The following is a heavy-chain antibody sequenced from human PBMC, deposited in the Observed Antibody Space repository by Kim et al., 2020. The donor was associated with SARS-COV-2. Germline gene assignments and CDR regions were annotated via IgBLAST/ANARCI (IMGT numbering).Heavy chain of an antibody. CDR3: ARERFLEWLSYYYYYGMDV. J-gene: IGHJ6*02. CDR2: IYTSGST. CDR1: GGSISSYY. V-gene: IGHV4-4*07. D-gene: IGHD3-3*01. Sequence: SETLSLTCTVSGGSISSYYWSWIRQPAGKGLEWIGRIYTSGSTNYNPSLKSRVTMSVDTSKNQFSLKLSSVTAADTAVYYCARERFLEWLSYYYYYGMDVWGQGTTVTVSS.